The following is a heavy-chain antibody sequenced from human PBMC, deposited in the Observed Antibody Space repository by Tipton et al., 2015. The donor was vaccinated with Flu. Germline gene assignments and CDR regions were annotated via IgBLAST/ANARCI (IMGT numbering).Heavy chain of an antibody. D-gene: IGHD3-10*01. CDR1: GASISTDY. V-gene: IGHV4-4*07. J-gene: IGHJ4*02. CDR3: ARGSGSGTYMIFDF. Sequence: TLSLTCSVSGASISTDYWSWIRQPAGKGLEWIGRVYNSVTTNYNPSLKSRVTMTVDTSKNQFSLNLKSVTAADTAVYYCARGSGSGTYMIFDFWGQGTLVTVSS. CDR2: VYNSVTT.